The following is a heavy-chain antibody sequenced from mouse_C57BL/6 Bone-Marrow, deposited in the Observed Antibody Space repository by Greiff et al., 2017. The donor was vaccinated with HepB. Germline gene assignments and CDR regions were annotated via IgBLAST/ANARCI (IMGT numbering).Heavy chain of an antibody. Sequence: VQLQQSGAELVMPGASVKLSCTASGFNIKDYYMHWVKQRPEQGLEWIGRIDPEDGDTEYAPKFQGKATMTADTSSNTAYLQLSSLTSEDTAVYDCTTGDYDGRPWFAYWGQGTLVTVSA. V-gene: IGHV14-1*01. CDR2: IDPEDGDT. J-gene: IGHJ3*01. D-gene: IGHD2-4*01. CDR3: TTGDYDGRPWFAY. CDR1: GFNIKDYY.